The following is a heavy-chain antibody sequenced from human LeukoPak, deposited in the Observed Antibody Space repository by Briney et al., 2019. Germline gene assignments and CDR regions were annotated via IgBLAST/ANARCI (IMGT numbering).Heavy chain of an antibody. D-gene: IGHD2-2*01. V-gene: IGHV3-74*01. J-gene: IGHJ4*02. CDR2: INSDGGST. Sequence: PGGSLRLSCAASGFTFSSYWMHWVRQAPGKGLVWVSHINSDGGSTRYADSVKGRFTISRDNSKNTLYLQMNSLRAEDTAVYYCAKGIVVVPAAISNWGQGTLVTVSS. CDR1: GFTFSSYW. CDR3: AKGIVVVPAAISN.